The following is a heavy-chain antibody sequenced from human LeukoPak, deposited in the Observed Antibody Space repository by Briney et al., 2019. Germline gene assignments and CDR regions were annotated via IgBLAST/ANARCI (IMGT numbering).Heavy chain of an antibody. D-gene: IGHD3/OR15-3a*01. J-gene: IGHJ4*02. CDR2: IYFSGSL. CDR1: GASIRSGDHY. Sequence: SQTLSLTCNVSGASIRSGDHYWSWLRQLPGKGLEWIGYIYFSGSLYYSPSLKGRLTISVDTSKNQFSLKLSSVTAADTAIYYCARGGGGYDFYAFDYWGQGAPVAVSS. V-gene: IGHV4-30-4*01. CDR3: ARGGGGYDFYAFDY.